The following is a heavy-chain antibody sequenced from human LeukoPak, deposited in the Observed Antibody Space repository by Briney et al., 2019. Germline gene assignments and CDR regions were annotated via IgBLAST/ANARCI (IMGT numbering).Heavy chain of an antibody. J-gene: IGHJ4*02. D-gene: IGHD5-18*01. CDR2: TTGTGGST. CDR3: ARAEYSYGTHFDY. Sequence: GGSLRLSCAASGFIFSSYAMSWVRQAPGKGLEWVSTTTGTGGSTYHADSVKGRFTISRDNAKNSLYLQMNSLRAEDTAVYYCARAEYSYGTHFDYWGQGTLVTVSS. CDR1: GFIFSSYA. V-gene: IGHV3-23*01.